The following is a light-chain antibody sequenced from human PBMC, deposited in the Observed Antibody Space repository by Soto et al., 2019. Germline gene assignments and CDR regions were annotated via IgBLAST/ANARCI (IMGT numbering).Light chain of an antibody. V-gene: IGKV1-5*03. CDR2: KAS. Sequence: DIQMTQSPSTLSASVGDRVTITCRASQSISSWLAWYQQKPGKAPKLLFHKASSLESGFPSRFSGSGSGSEYTPTISSLQPKDFSTYYCQQYSSYSHSTFGQGTKLDIK. CDR1: QSISSW. CDR3: QQYSSYSHST. J-gene: IGKJ2*01.